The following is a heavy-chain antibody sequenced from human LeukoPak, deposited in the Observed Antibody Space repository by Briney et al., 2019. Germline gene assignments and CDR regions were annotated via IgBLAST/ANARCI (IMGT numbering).Heavy chain of an antibody. CDR1: GGTFSSYA. V-gene: IGHV1-69*05. CDR2: IIPIFGTA. D-gene: IGHD3-10*01. CDR3: ASHYYGSGSYLYYYYGMDV. J-gene: IGHJ6*02. Sequence: GASVKVSCKASGGTFSSYAISWVRQAPGQGLEWMGGIIPIFGTANYAQKFQGRVTITTDESTSTAYMELRSLRSDDTAVYYCASHYYGSGSYLYYYYGMDVWGQGTTVTVSS.